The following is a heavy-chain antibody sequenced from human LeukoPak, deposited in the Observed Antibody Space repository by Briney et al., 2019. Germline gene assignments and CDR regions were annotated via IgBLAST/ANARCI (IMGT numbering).Heavy chain of an antibody. D-gene: IGHD5-18*01. Sequence: GRSLRLSCAASGFTFSSYAMHWVRQAPGKGLEWVAVISYDGSNKYCADSVKGRFTISRDNSKNTLYLQMNSLRAEDTAVYYCARGGYSYGYLRDYYYGMDVWGQGTTVTVSS. J-gene: IGHJ6*02. V-gene: IGHV3-30-3*01. CDR1: GFTFSSYA. CDR2: ISYDGSNK. CDR3: ARGGYSYGYLRDYYYGMDV.